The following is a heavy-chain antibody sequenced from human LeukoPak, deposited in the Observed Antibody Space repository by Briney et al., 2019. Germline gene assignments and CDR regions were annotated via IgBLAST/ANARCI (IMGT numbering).Heavy chain of an antibody. CDR1: GYTFTSYG. V-gene: IGHV1-18*01. Sequence: GASVKVSCKASGYTFTSYGISWVRQAPGQGLEWMGWISAYSGNTNYVQKLQGRVTMTTDTSTSTAYMELRSLRSDDTAVYYCAREERISPIYHYYGMDVWGQGTTVTVSS. D-gene: IGHD2/OR15-2a*01. J-gene: IGHJ6*02. CDR3: AREERISPIYHYYGMDV. CDR2: ISAYSGNT.